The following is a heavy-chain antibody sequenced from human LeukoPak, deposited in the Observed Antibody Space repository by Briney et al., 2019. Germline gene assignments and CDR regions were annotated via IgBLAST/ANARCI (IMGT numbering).Heavy chain of an antibody. Sequence: ASVKVSCKASGYTFTSYGISWVRQAPGQGLEWMGWVSAYNGNTNYAQKLQGRVTMTTDTSTSTAYMELRSLRSDDTAVHYCAREGRYSSGWYLGYYFDYWGQRTLVTVSS. D-gene: IGHD6-19*01. CDR2: VSAYNGNT. V-gene: IGHV1-18*01. CDR3: AREGRYSSGWYLGYYFDY. CDR1: GYTFTSYG. J-gene: IGHJ4*02.